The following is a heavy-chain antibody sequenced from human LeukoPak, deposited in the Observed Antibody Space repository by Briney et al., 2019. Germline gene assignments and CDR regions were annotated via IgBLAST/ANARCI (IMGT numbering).Heavy chain of an antibody. CDR3: ARVRSGYSSSWYSEYFQH. V-gene: IGHV1-18*01. Sequence: VASVKVSCKASGYSFSNYGITWVRQAPGQGLEWMGWISALNGNTNYAQRLRGRVTLTTDTSTSTAYMELRSLRSDDTAVYYCARVRSGYSSSWYSEYFQHWGQGTLVTVSS. J-gene: IGHJ1*01. D-gene: IGHD6-13*01. CDR1: GYSFSNYG. CDR2: ISALNGNT.